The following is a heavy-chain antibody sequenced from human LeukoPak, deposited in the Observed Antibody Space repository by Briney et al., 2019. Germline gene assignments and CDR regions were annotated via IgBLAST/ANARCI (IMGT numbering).Heavy chain of an antibody. CDR1: GSIFTSYW. Sequence: PGASLLISCEGSGSIFTSYWISWVRPLPGKGLEWMGRIDPSDSYTNYSPSFQGHVTISADKSISTAYLQWSSLKASDTAMYYCARHCSGGSCYSDYWGQGTLVTVSS. V-gene: IGHV5-10-1*01. D-gene: IGHD2-15*01. J-gene: IGHJ4*02. CDR2: IDPSDSYT. CDR3: ARHCSGGSCYSDY.